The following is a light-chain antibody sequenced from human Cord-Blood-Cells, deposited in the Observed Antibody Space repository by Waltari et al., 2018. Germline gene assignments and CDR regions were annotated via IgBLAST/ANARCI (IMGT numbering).Light chain of an antibody. CDR1: SGHSSYA. V-gene: IGLV4-69*01. CDR3: QTWGTGIVV. J-gene: IGLJ2*01. Sequence: QLVLTQSPSASASLGASVKLTCTLSSGHSSYAIAWHQQQPEKGPRYLMKLNSDGSHSKGDGIPVRFSGSSSGAERYLTISSLQSEDEADYYCQTWGTGIVVFGGGTKLTV. CDR2: LNSDGSH.